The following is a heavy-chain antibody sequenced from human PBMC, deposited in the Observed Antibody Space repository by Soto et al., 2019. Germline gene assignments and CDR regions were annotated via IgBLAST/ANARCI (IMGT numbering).Heavy chain of an antibody. J-gene: IGHJ4*02. CDR1: GFTLSSYW. CDR3: ARSRDGYNFVGDC. V-gene: IGHV3-74*01. D-gene: IGHD5-12*01. CDR2: INIDGSST. Sequence: EVQLVESGGGLVQPGGSLRLSCAASGFTLSSYWMHWVRQAQGKGLVWVSRINIDGSSTSYADSVKGRFTISRDNAKNTLYLQVNSLRAEDTAVYYCARSRDGYNFVGDCWGQGTLVTVSS.